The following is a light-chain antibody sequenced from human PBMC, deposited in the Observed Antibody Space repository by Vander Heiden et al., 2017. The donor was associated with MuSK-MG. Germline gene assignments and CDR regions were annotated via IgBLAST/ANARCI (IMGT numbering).Light chain of an antibody. CDR3: LLYYGGAQLVV. CDR2: STG. J-gene: IGLJ2*01. CDR1: TGAVPSGYY. V-gene: IGLV7-43*01. Sequence: QTVVTQEPSLTVSPGWTVTLTCSSSTGAVPSGYYPNGFPQKPGQAPRALTYSTGNKHSWTPARFSGSLLGGKAALTLSGVQPEDEAEYYCLLYYGGAQLVVFGGGTKLTVL.